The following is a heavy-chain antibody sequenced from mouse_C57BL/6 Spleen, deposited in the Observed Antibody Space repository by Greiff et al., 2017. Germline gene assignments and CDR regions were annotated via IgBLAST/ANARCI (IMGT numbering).Heavy chain of an antibody. D-gene: IGHD2-3*01. V-gene: IGHV3-6*01. CDR1: GYSITSGYY. Sequence: EVKLVESGPGLVKPSQSLSLTCSVTGYSITSGYYWNWIRQFPGNKLEWMGYISYDGSNNYNPSLKNRISITRDTSKNQFFLKLNSVTTEDTATYYCAREGIYDGYYAYWGQGTLVTVSA. CDR3: AREGIYDGYYAY. J-gene: IGHJ3*01. CDR2: ISYDGSN.